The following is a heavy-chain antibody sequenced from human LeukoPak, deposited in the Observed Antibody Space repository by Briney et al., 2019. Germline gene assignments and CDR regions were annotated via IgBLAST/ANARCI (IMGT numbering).Heavy chain of an antibody. CDR3: TRSPYYNGYDS. CDR1: GFTFSSYS. CDR2: ISSSSSYI. Sequence: GGSLRLSCAASGFTFSSYSMNWVRQAPGKGLEWVSSISSSSSYIYYADSVKGRFTISRDNAKNTLYLQMNSLRVEDTAVYYCTRSPYYNGYDSWGQGTLVAVSS. D-gene: IGHD3-10*01. V-gene: IGHV3-21*01. J-gene: IGHJ5*01.